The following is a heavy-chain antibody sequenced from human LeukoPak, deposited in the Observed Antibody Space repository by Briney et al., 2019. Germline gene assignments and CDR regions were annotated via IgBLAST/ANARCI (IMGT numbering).Heavy chain of an antibody. CDR1: GGSISSYY. CDR3: ARVGPYYDFWSGYYCYFDY. J-gene: IGHJ4*02. Sequence: SETLSLTCTVSGGSISSYYWSWIRQPPGKGLEWIGYIYYSGSTNYNPSLKSRVTISVDTSKNQFSLKLSSVTAADTAVYYCARVGPYYDFWSGYYCYFDYWGQGTLVTVSS. D-gene: IGHD3-3*01. V-gene: IGHV4-59*01. CDR2: IYYSGST.